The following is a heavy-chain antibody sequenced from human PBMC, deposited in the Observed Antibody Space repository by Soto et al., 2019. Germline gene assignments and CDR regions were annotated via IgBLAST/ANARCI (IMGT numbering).Heavy chain of an antibody. D-gene: IGHD6-19*01. CDR1: GFTFSNVW. CDR2: IKSKTDGGTT. V-gene: IGHV3-15*07. CDR3: TPLALKYSSGWYEFSD. J-gene: IGHJ4*02. Sequence: EVQLVESGGGLVKPGGSLRLSCAASGFTFSNVWMNWVRQAPGKGLACVGRIKSKTDGGTTDYAAPVKGRFTISRDDSKNTLYLQMNSLKTEDTAVYYCTPLALKYSSGWYEFSDWGQGTLVTVSS.